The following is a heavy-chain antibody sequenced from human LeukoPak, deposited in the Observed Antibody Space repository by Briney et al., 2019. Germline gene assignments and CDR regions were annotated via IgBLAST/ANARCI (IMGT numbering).Heavy chain of an antibody. CDR2: IYYSGST. D-gene: IGHD3-9*01. Sequence: PSETLSLTCTVSGGSISSYYWSRIRQPPGKGLEWIGYIYYSGSTNYNPSLKSRVTISVDTSKNQFSLKLSSVTAADTAVYYCARDRGSGYDILTGDYYYYMDVWGKGTTVTISS. J-gene: IGHJ6*03. CDR3: ARDRGSGYDILTGDYYYYMDV. CDR1: GGSISSYY. V-gene: IGHV4-59*01.